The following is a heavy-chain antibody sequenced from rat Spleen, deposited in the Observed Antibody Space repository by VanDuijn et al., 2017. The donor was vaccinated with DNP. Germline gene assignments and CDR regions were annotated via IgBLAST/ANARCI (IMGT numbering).Heavy chain of an antibody. CDR2: ISYNGGTP. CDR3: ARHWTMGITPYYFDY. Sequence: EVQLVESGGGLVQPGRSLKLSCAVSGFTFSDYYMAWVRQAPAKGLEWVATISYNGGTPYYRDSVKGRFTISRDNAKNTLYLQMDSLRSEDTATYYCARHWTMGITPYYFDYWGQGVMVTVSS. CDR1: GFTFSDYY. V-gene: IGHV5-7*01. J-gene: IGHJ2*01. D-gene: IGHD1-9*01.